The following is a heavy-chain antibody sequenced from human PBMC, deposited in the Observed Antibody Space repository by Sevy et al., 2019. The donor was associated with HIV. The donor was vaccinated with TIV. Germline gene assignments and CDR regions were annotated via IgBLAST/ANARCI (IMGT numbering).Heavy chain of an antibody. D-gene: IGHD3-10*01. V-gene: IGHV3-23*01. CDR2: IIGSSGNT. CDR1: GFTFSNYA. CDR3: AKCRGASNAFYNGLDA. J-gene: IGHJ6*02. Sequence: GGSLRLSCAVSGFTFSNYAMTWVRQAPGRGLEWVSAIIGSSGNTKYAHAVKGRFTISRDNSKNTLYLQMDSLRAEDTALYYCAKCRGASNAFYNGLDAWGPGTMVTVSS.